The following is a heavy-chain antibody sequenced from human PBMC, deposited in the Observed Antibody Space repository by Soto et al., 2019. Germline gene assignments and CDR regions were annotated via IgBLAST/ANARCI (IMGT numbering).Heavy chain of an antibody. CDR2: ISSSGSTI. CDR3: AXDRAGXSSGGYLGWFDP. J-gene: IGHJ5*02. Sequence: QVQLLESGGGLVKPGGSLRLSCAASGFTFSDYYMSWIRQAPGKGLEWVSYISSSGSTIYYADSVKGRXTXSXDNXXXXXXXXXXXXXXXXXXXXXXAXDRAGXSSGGYLGWFDPWGQGTLVTVSS. CDR1: GFTFSDYY. V-gene: IGHV3-11*01. D-gene: IGHD6-6*01.